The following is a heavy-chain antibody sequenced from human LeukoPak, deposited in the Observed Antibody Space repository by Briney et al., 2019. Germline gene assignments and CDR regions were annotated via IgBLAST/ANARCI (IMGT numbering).Heavy chain of an antibody. CDR3: ARGLWDFDY. J-gene: IGHJ4*02. D-gene: IGHD5-18*01. CDR2: IKQDGSEK. Sequence: GGSLRLSCAASGFTFRSYSMTWVRQAPGKGLEWVANIKQDGSEKYYVDSVKGRFTISRDNAKNSLYLQMNSLRAEDTAVYYCARGLWDFDYWGQGTLVTVSS. V-gene: IGHV3-7*04. CDR1: GFTFRSYS.